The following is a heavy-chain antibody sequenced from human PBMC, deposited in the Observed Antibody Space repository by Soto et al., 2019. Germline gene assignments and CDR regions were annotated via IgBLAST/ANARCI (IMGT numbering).Heavy chain of an antibody. CDR2: ISGSGGST. Sequence: EVQLLESGGGLVQPGGSLRLSCAASGFTFSSYAMSWVRQAPGKGLEWVSAISGSGGSTYYADSVKGRFTISRDNSKNTLYLQMNSLRAEDTAVYYCASADPPTSSSSGRDYYYYGMDVWGQGTTVTVSS. V-gene: IGHV3-23*01. J-gene: IGHJ6*02. D-gene: IGHD6-6*01. CDR3: ASADPPTSSSSGRDYYYYGMDV. CDR1: GFTFSSYA.